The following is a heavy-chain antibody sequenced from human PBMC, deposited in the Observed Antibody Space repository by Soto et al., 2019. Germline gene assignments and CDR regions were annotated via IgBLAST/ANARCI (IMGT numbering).Heavy chain of an antibody. CDR3: ASSRITMVPYGMDV. CDR2: INHSGST. CDR1: GGSFSGYY. Sequence: SETLSLTCAVYGGSFSGYYWTWIRQPPGTGLEWIGEINHSGSTNYNPSLKSRVTISVDTSKNQFSLKLTSVTAADTAVYYCASSRITMVPYGMDVWGQGTTVTVS. D-gene: IGHD3-10*01. V-gene: IGHV4-34*01. J-gene: IGHJ6*02.